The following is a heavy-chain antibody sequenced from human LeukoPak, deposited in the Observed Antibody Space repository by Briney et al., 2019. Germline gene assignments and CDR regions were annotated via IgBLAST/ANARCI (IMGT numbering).Heavy chain of an antibody. CDR3: ARDGEVLSSSWFWFDP. D-gene: IGHD6-13*01. CDR1: GGSISSSNYY. Sequence: SETLSLTCSVSGGSISSSNYYWGWIRQPPGEGLEWIATIYYSGSTYYNPSLKSRVTIFIDTSKNDFSLKLTSVTAADTAVYYCARDGEVLSSSWFWFDPWGQGTLVTVSS. V-gene: IGHV4-39*02. J-gene: IGHJ5*02. CDR2: IYYSGST.